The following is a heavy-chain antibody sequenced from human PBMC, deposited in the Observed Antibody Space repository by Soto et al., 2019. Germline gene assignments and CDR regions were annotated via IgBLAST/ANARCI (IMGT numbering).Heavy chain of an antibody. CDR1: GGSISSSNW. V-gene: IGHV4-4*02. J-gene: IGHJ4*02. D-gene: IGHD1-1*01. CDR3: ARENDGDFDY. CDR2: IYHSGSI. Sequence: PSETLSLTCAVSGGSISSSNWWSWVRQPPGKGLGWIGEIYHSGSINYNPSLESRVTISVDKSKNQFSLKLNSVTAADTAVYYCARENDGDFDYWGQGTLVTVSS.